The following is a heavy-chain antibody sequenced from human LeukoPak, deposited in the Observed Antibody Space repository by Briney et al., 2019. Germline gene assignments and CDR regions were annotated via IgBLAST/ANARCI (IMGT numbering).Heavy chain of an antibody. D-gene: IGHD3-3*01. CDR3: ARATYDFWSGFFYYYYMDV. CDR2: IYYSGST. CDR1: CGSISSGDYY. J-gene: IGHJ6*03. V-gene: IGHV4-30-4*08. Sequence: SQTLSLTCSGSCGSISSGDYYWSWIRQPPGKGLEWIGYIYYSGSTYYNPSLKSRVTISVDTSKNQFSLKLSSVTAADTAVYYCARATYDFWSGFFYYYYMDVWGKGTTVTVSS.